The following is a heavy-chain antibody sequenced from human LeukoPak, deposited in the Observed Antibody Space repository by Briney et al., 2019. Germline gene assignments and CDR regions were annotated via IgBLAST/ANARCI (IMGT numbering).Heavy chain of an antibody. J-gene: IGHJ6*03. Sequence: GGSLRLSCAASGFTFSDSAMHWVRQASGKGLEWVGRIRSKANSYATAYAASVKGRFTISRDDSKNTAYLQMNSLKTEDTAVYYCTTDHQTTVSPYYYYYYMDVWGKGTTVTVSS. CDR1: GFTFSDSA. D-gene: IGHD4-11*01. V-gene: IGHV3-73*01. CDR3: TTDHQTTVSPYYYYYYMDV. CDR2: IRSKANSYAT.